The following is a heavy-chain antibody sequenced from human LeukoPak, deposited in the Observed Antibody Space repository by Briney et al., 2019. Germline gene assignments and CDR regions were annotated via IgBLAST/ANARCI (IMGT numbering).Heavy chain of an antibody. J-gene: IGHJ3*02. Sequence: SQTLSLTCTVSGGSISSYYWSWIRQPPGKGLEWIGYIYYSGSTNYNPSLKSRVTISVDTSKNQFSLKLSSVTAADTAVYYCARELLWFGELPEGDAFDIWGQGTMVTVSS. V-gene: IGHV4-59*01. CDR3: ARELLWFGELPEGDAFDI. CDR1: GGSISSYY. CDR2: IYYSGST. D-gene: IGHD3-10*01.